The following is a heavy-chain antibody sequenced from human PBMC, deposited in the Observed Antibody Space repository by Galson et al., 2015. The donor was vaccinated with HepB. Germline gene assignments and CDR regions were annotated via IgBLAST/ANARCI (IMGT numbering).Heavy chain of an antibody. CDR1: GGSFSGYY. V-gene: IGHV4-34*01. D-gene: IGHD5-18*01. CDR3: AGVGYSYGYNY. J-gene: IGHJ4*02. CDR2: INHSGST. Sequence: LSLTCAVYGGSFSGYYWSWIRQPPGKGLEWLGEINHSGSTNYNPSLKSRVTISVDTSKNQFSLKLSSVTAADTAVYYCAGVGYSYGYNYWGQGTLVTVSS.